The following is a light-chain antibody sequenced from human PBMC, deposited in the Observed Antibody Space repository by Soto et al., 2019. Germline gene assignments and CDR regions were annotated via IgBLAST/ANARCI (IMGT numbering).Light chain of an antibody. CDR1: QSVSSSY. CDR2: GAS. CDR3: QQYGSSPIT. V-gene: IGKV3-20*01. Sequence: EIVLTQSPGTLSLSPGERATLSCRASQSVSSSYLAWYQQKPGQAPRLLIHGASSRATGIPDRISGSGSGTGFILTISRLEPEDFAVYYCQQYGSSPITFGQGTRLEIK. J-gene: IGKJ5*01.